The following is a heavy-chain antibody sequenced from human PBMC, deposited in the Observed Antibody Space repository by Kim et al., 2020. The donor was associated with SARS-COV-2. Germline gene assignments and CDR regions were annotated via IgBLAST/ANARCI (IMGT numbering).Heavy chain of an antibody. CDR1: GFTFGDYA. V-gene: IGHV3-49*03. Sequence: GGSLRLSCTXSGFTFGDYAMSWFRQAPGKGLEWVGFIRSKAYGGTTEYAASVKGRFTISRDDSKSIAYLQMNSLKTEDTAVYYCTRGTPDDAFDIWGQGTMVTVSS. CDR3: TRGTPDDAFDI. CDR2: IRSKAYGGTT. J-gene: IGHJ3*02.